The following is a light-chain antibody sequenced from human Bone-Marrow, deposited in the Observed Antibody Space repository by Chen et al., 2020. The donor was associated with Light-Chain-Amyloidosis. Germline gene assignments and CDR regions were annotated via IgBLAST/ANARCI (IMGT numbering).Light chain of an antibody. J-gene: IGLJ1*01. CDR3: SSFTSSSSYV. V-gene: IGLV2-14*01. CDR1: SGDVGTYNY. CDR2: AVS. Sequence: QSALTQPASVSGSPGQSITISCTGTSGDVGTYNYVSWYQQHPGKAPKVMIYAVSNRPAGVSKRFSGSRSGNTASLTISGLQAEDEADYYCSSFTSSSSYVIGPGTKVTVL.